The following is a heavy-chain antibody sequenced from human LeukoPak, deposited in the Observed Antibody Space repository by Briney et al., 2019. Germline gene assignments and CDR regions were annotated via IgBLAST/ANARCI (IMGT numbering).Heavy chain of an antibody. J-gene: IGHJ4*02. CDR1: GFTFSSYG. V-gene: IGHV3-30*02. D-gene: IGHD3-22*01. CDR3: AKIGRAYSSGYPYWYYFDY. Sequence: GGSLRLSCAASGFTFSSYGMHWVRQAPGKGLEWVAVIWYDGSNKYYADSVKGRFTISRDNSKNTLYLQMNSLRAEDTAVYYCAKIGRAYSSGYPYWYYFDYWGQGTLVTVSS. CDR2: IWYDGSNK.